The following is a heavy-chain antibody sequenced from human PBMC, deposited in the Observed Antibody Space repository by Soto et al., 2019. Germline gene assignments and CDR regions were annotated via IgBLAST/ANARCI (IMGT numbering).Heavy chain of an antibody. Sequence: ASVKVSCKASGGTFSSYSISWVRQAPGQGLEWMGGIIPIFGTANYAQKFQGRVTITADESTSTAYMELSSLRSEDTAVYYCARWDYDFWSGYYYWGQGTLVTVSS. V-gene: IGHV1-69*13. D-gene: IGHD3-3*01. CDR3: ARWDYDFWSGYYY. CDR1: GGTFSSYS. J-gene: IGHJ4*02. CDR2: IIPIFGTA.